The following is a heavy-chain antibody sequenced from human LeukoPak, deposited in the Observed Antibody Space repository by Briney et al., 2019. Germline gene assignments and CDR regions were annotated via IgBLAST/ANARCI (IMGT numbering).Heavy chain of an antibody. CDR2: IYYSGST. J-gene: IGHJ4*02. CDR1: GDSISSNY. CDR3: ARGYSSRRDDVGYIDY. Sequence: SETLSLTCTVSGDSISSNYWSWIRQPPGEGPEWIGYIYYSGSTNYNPSLKSRVTISIDTSKNQFSLKLSSVTAADTAVYYCARGYSSRRDDVGYIDYWGQGSLVTVSS. V-gene: IGHV4-59*01. D-gene: IGHD2-2*01.